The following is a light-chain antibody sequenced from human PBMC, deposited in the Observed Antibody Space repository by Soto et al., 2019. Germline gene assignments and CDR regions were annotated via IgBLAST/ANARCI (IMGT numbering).Light chain of an antibody. J-gene: IGLJ1*01. CDR1: ISDVGGYIW. V-gene: IGLV2-14*01. Sequence: QSVLTQPSSLSGSPGQSITISCTGTISDVGGYIWVSWYQHHPGKAPKLVIYDAYQRPSGVSSRFSGSKSGNTAFLTISGLQTEDEADYYCVSYTSRSTYVFRSGTKVTVL. CDR2: DAY. CDR3: VSYTSRSTYV.